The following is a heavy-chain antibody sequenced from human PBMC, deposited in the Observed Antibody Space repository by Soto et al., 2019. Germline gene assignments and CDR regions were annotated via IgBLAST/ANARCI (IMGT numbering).Heavy chain of an antibody. D-gene: IGHD1-26*01. Sequence: PGGSLRLSCAASGFTFNSYGMHWVRQAPGKGLEWVAVISYDGSQKDYADSVKGRFTISRDNSENTLYLQMNSLRDEDTAVYYCAKVTIVGARFGYLDDWGQGTLVTVSS. J-gene: IGHJ4*02. CDR3: AKVTIVGARFGYLDD. CDR1: GFTFNSYG. V-gene: IGHV3-30*18. CDR2: ISYDGSQK.